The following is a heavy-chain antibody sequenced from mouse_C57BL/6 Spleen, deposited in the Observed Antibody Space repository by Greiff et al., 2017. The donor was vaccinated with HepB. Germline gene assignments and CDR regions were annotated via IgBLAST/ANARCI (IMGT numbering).Heavy chain of an antibody. CDR2: ISSGGSYT. D-gene: IGHD1-2*01. CDR1: GFTFSSYG. Sequence: EVQVVESGGDLVKPGGSLKLSCAASGFTFSSYGMSWVRQTPDKRLEWVATISSGGSYTYYPDSVKGRFNISRDNAKNTLYLQMSSLKSEDTAMYYCARATAFDYWGKGTTLTVSS. J-gene: IGHJ2*01. CDR3: ARATAFDY. V-gene: IGHV5-6*01.